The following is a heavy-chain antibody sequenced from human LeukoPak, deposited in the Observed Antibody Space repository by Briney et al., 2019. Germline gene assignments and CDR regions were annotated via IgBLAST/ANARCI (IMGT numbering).Heavy chain of an antibody. Sequence: RASVKVSCKASGYTFASYDINWVRQAPGQGLEWMGWMNPDSTNTGYAQKFQGRVTMTRDTFMSTAYMELSSLTSEDTAAYYCARVPSLGYCSGGSCYRFDHWGQGTLVAVSS. CDR3: ARVPSLGYCSGGSCYRFDH. CDR2: MNPDSTNT. J-gene: IGHJ4*02. V-gene: IGHV1-8*01. D-gene: IGHD2-15*01. CDR1: GYTFASYD.